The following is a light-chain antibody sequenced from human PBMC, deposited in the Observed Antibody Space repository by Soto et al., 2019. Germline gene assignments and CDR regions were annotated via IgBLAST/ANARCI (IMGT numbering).Light chain of an antibody. CDR2: EGS. Sequence: QSVLTQPPSVFRSPGQSVTISCTGTSSDVGSYNGVSWYQQPPGTAPKLIIYEGSTRPSGVPDRFSGSKSGNTASLTISGLQAEDEADYYCNSYTISGTYVFGTGTKVTVL. V-gene: IGLV2-18*02. CDR1: SSDVGSYNG. CDR3: NSYTISGTYV. J-gene: IGLJ1*01.